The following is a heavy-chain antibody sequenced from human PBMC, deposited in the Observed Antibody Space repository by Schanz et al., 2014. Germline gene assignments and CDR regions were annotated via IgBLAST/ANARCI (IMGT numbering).Heavy chain of an antibody. CDR2: MNPNSGNP. V-gene: IGHV1-18*01. CDR3: ARDRRRYCSTASCLHDNWFDP. CDR1: GYDFHIYA. Sequence: QILLVQPGPEVKKPGASVTVSCKASGYDFHIYAYSWVRQAPGQGLEWLGWMNPNSGNPGFAQKFQGRVTITADRSTGTACMELRSLRSDDTAVYYCARDRRRYCSTASCLHDNWFDPWGQGTLVIVSS. D-gene: IGHD2-2*01. J-gene: IGHJ5*02.